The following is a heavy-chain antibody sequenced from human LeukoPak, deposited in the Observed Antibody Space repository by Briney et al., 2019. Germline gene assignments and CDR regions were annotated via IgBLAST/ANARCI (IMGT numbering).Heavy chain of an antibody. CDR3: ARAGQTRYFDC. CDR2: IYSGGST. CDR1: GFTVSSNY. Sequence: GGSLRPSCAASGFTVSSNYMSWVRQAPGKGLEWVSVIYSGGSTYYADSVKGRFTISRDNSKNTLYLQMNSLRAEDTAVYYCARAGQTRYFDCWGQGTLVTVSS. J-gene: IGHJ4*02. V-gene: IGHV3-53*01.